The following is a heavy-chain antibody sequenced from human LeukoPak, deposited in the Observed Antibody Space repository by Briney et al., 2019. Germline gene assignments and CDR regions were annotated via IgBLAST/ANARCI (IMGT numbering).Heavy chain of an antibody. D-gene: IGHD3-22*01. CDR2: INPNSGGT. Sequence: ASVKVSCKASGYTFNMHSIIWVRQAPGQGLEWMGWINPNSGGTNYAQKFQGRVTMTRDTSISTAYMELSRLRSDDTAVYYCARDGVGYYDSSGYYYFQHWGQGTLVTVSS. V-gene: IGHV1-2*02. CDR3: ARDGVGYYDSSGYYYFQH. J-gene: IGHJ1*01. CDR1: GYTFNMHS.